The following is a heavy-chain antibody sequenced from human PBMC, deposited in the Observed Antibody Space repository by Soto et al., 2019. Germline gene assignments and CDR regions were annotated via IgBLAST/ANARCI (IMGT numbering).Heavy chain of an antibody. Sequence: GGSLRLSCAASGFTFSNYPIHWVRQAPGKGLEWVSVISYDGTSKYYAESVKGRFTISRDNSKNTMSLQMNSLKTEDTALYYCARDQVKGTVSVIWGQGTLVTVSS. J-gene: IGHJ4*02. CDR2: ISYDGTSK. V-gene: IGHV3-30-3*01. CDR3: ARDQVKGTVSVI. CDR1: GFTFSNYP. D-gene: IGHD1-1*01.